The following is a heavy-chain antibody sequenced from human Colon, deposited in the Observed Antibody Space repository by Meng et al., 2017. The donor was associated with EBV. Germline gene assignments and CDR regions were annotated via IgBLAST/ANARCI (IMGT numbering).Heavy chain of an antibody. V-gene: IGHV4-4*02. D-gene: IGHD1-26*01. CDR3: ARGKQDAWELLAY. Sequence: VQLQESGPGLGQPAGTLSLRCGGSGVAISSNIRWTWVRQPPGKGLEWIGDIDDSGSTNYNPSLNSRISISLDKSKNHFSLKVNSVTAADTAVYYCARGKQDAWELLAYWGQGALVTVSS. J-gene: IGHJ4*02. CDR1: GVAISSNIR. CDR2: IDDSGST.